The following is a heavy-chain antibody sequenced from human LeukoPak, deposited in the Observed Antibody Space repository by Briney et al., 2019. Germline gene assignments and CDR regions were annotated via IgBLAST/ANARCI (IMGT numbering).Heavy chain of an antibody. CDR3: ARVSLGYCSSTSCPNWFDP. D-gene: IGHD2-2*01. Sequence: SETLSLTCTVSGGSISSYYWSWIRQPAGKGLEWIGRIYTSGSTNYNPSLKSRVTMSVDTSKNQFSLKLSSVTAADTAVYYCARVSLGYCSSTSCPNWFDPWGQGTLVTVSS. CDR2: IYTSGST. J-gene: IGHJ5*02. CDR1: GGSISSYY. V-gene: IGHV4-4*07.